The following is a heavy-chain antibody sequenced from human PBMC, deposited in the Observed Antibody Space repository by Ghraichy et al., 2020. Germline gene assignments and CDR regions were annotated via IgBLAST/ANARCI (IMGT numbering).Heavy chain of an antibody. CDR2: ISAYNGNT. Sequence: ASVKVSCKASGYTFTSYGISWVRQAPGQGLEWMGWISAYNGNTNYAQKLRGRVTMTTDTSTSTAYMELRSLRSDDTAVYYCAREEEYSYGLGNWFDPWGQGTLVTVSS. D-gene: IGHD5-18*01. CDR3: AREEEYSYGLGNWFDP. CDR1: GYTFTSYG. J-gene: IGHJ5*02. V-gene: IGHV1-18*01.